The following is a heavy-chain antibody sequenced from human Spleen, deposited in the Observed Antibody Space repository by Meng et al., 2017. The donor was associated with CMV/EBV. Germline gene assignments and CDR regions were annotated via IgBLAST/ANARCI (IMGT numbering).Heavy chain of an antibody. Sequence: GGSLRLSCAASGFTFSSYWMHWVRQVLGKGLVWVSRINSDGSSTSYADSVKGRFTISRDNAKNTLYLQMNSLRAEDTAVYYCARCYGVFDGMDVWGQGTTVTVSS. CDR2: INSDGSST. D-gene: IGHD2-8*01. J-gene: IGHJ6*02. CDR1: GFTFSSYW. CDR3: ARCYGVFDGMDV. V-gene: IGHV3-74*01.